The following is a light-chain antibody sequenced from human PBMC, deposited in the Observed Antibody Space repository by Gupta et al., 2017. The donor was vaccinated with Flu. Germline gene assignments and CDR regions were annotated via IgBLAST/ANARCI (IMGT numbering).Light chain of an antibody. V-gene: IGKV1-39*01. CDR1: QSISNY. Sequence: PSSLSASVGDRVTITCRASQSISNYLSWYQQKPGKAPQLLIYAASSLRSGVPSRFSGSGSGTDFTLTISRLQPEDFATYYCQQSYTTPYTFGQGTKLEIK. CDR3: QQSYTTPYT. J-gene: IGKJ2*01. CDR2: AAS.